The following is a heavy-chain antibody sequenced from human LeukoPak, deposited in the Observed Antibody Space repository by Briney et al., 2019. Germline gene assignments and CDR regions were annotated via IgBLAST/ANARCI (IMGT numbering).Heavy chain of an antibody. D-gene: IGHD6-19*01. CDR3: AREGVIAVAGAFDI. CDR1: EFTFSSYW. CDR2: ISSSSSYI. Sequence: MSGGSLRLSCAASEFTFSSYWMSWVRQAPGKGLEWVLSISSSSSYIYYADSVKGRFTISRDNAKNSLYLQMNSLRAEDTAVYYCAREGVIAVAGAFDIWGQGTMVTVSS. V-gene: IGHV3-21*01. J-gene: IGHJ3*02.